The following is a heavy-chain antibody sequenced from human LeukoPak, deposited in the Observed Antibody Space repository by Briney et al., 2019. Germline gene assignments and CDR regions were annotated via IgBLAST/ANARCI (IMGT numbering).Heavy chain of an antibody. Sequence: PGGSLRLSCAASGFTFSSYAMSWVRQAPGKGLEWVSAISGSGGSTYYADSVKGRFTISRDNSKNTLYLQMNSLRAEDTAVYYCATYYDFWSGYYFDYWGQGTLVTVSP. CDR1: GFTFSSYA. J-gene: IGHJ4*02. V-gene: IGHV3-23*01. D-gene: IGHD3-3*01. CDR2: ISGSGGST. CDR3: ATYYDFWSGYYFDY.